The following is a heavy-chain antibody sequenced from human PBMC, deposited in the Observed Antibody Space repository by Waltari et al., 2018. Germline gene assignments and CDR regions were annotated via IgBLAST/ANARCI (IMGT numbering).Heavy chain of an antibody. J-gene: IGHJ6*02. D-gene: IGHD5-12*01. CDR3: ARSGYDSTVYYYYGMDV. V-gene: IGHV1-69*12. CDR1: GGTFSSYA. CDR2: IIPIFGTA. Sequence: QVQLVQSGAEVKKPGSSVKVSCTASGGTFSSYAISWVRQAPGPGLEWMGGIIPIFGTANYAQKFQGRVTITADESTSTAYMELSSLRSEDTAVYYCARSGYDSTVYYYYGMDVWGQGTTVTVSS.